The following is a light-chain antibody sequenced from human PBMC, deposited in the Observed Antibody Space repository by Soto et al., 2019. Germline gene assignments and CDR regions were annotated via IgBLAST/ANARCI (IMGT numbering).Light chain of an antibody. CDR3: QQYNEWPYT. CDR2: GAS. Sequence: EKVMTQSPVTLSVSPGETATLSCRASQSVSSNLAWYQQKPGHAPRLLIYGASTRATDIPGRFRGSGSGTQFTLTIAGLQSEDLAVYYCQQYNEWPYTFGQGTKLAIK. J-gene: IGKJ2*01. V-gene: IGKV3-15*01. CDR1: QSVSSN.